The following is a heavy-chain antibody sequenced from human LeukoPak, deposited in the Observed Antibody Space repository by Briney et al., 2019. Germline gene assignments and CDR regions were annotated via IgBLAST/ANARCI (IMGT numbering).Heavy chain of an antibody. CDR2: IYYSGST. Sequence: SETLSLTCTVSGGSISSYYWSWIRQPPGKGLEWIGYIYYSGSTNYNPSLKSRVTISVDTSKNQFSLKLSSVTAADTAVYYCARTIAAAGLDYWGQGTLVTVSS. CDR1: GGSISSYY. V-gene: IGHV4-59*01. CDR3: ARTIAAAGLDY. D-gene: IGHD6-13*01. J-gene: IGHJ4*02.